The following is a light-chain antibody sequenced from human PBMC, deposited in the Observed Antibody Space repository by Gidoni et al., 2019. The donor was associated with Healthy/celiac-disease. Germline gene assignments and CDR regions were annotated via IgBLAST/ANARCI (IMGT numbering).Light chain of an antibody. CDR3: AAWDDSLSGWV. CDR2: RNN. Sequence: QSVLTQPPSASGTPGQRVTNSCSGSSSNIGSNYVYWYQQLPGTAPKLLIYRNNQRPSGVPDRFSGSKSGTSASLAISVRRSEDEADYYCAAWDDSLSGWVFGGGTKLTVL. V-gene: IGLV1-47*01. CDR1: SSNIGSNY. J-gene: IGLJ3*02.